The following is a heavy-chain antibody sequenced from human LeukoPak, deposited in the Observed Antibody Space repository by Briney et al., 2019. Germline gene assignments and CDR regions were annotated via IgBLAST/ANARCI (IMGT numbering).Heavy chain of an antibody. Sequence: PGGSLRLSCAASGFTFSSYGMHWVRQAPGKGLEWVAVISYDGSNKYYADSVKGRFTISRDNSKNTLYLQMNSLRAEDTAVYYCAKDRRIVVVRLDAFDIWGQGTMVTVSS. J-gene: IGHJ3*02. CDR1: GFTFSSYG. CDR2: ISYDGSNK. CDR3: AKDRRIVVVRLDAFDI. D-gene: IGHD3-22*01. V-gene: IGHV3-30*18.